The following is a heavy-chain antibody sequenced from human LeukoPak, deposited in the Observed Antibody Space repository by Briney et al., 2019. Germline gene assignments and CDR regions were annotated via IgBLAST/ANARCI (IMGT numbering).Heavy chain of an antibody. D-gene: IGHD3-16*01. CDR3: ATTRGN. CDR2: IRYDGSNK. Sequence: GGSLRLSCSASGFTFTIYDIHWFRQAPGKGLEWVSLIRYDGSNKYYADSVKGRFTISRDNSKNTLYLQTNSLRAEDTAVYYCATTRGNWGQGTLVTVSS. V-gene: IGHV3-30*02. J-gene: IGHJ4*02. CDR1: GFTFTIYD.